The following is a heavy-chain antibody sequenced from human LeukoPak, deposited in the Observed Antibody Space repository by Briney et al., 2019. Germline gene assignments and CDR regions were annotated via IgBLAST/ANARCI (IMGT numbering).Heavy chain of an antibody. V-gene: IGHV1-46*01. CDR2: INPSGGST. J-gene: IGHJ6*02. CDR3: ARDTLARYYYYGMDV. Sequence: ASVTVSCTASGYTFTSSGVSWVRQAPGQGLEWMGIINPSGGSTSYAQKFQGRVTMTRDTSTSTVYMELSSLRSGDTAVYYCARDTLARYYYYGMDVWGQGTTVTVSS. CDR1: GYTFTSSG. D-gene: IGHD2-15*01.